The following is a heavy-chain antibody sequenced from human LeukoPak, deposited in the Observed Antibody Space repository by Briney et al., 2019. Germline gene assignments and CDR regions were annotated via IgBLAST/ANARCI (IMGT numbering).Heavy chain of an antibody. Sequence: GESLKISCKGSGYNCNDYWIGWVRQMPGKGLEWMGLIYPGEFDIRYSPSFQGQVTISADKSLNTAYLQWKSLKASDTAMYYCARHAFHNDNSDYYFAHWGQGTLVTVSS. D-gene: IGHD3-22*01. V-gene: IGHV5-51*01. CDR2: IYPGEFDI. J-gene: IGHJ4*02. CDR3: ARHAFHNDNSDYYFAH. CDR1: GYNCNDYW.